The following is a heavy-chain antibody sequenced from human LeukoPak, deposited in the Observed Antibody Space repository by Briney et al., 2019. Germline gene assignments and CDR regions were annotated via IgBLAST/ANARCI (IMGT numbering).Heavy chain of an antibody. J-gene: IGHJ5*02. CDR2: ISGGSNTI. D-gene: IGHD6-13*01. CDR1: GFTFSNYN. V-gene: IGHV3-48*01. CDR3: AKERLQQLVPYNWFDP. Sequence: GGSLRLSCAASGFTFSNYNMNWVRQAPGKGLEWVSSISGGSNTIYYADSVKGRFTISRDNAKNSLFLQMNSLRAEDTAVYYCAKERLQQLVPYNWFDPWGQGTLVTVSS.